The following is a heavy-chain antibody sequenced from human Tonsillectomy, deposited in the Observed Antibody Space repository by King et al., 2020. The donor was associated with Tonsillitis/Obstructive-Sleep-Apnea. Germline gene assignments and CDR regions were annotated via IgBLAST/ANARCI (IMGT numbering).Heavy chain of an antibody. CDR3: ASLYGDYDY. Sequence: VQLVESGAEVKKPGASVKVSCKASGYTFTSYGISWVRQAPGQGLEWMGWISAYNGNTNYAQKLQGRGAVTTDTSTSTAYMELRSLRSDATAVYYCASLYGDYDYWGQGTLVTVSS. D-gene: IGHD4-17*01. CDR1: GYTFTSYG. CDR2: ISAYNGNT. V-gene: IGHV1-18*01. J-gene: IGHJ4*02.